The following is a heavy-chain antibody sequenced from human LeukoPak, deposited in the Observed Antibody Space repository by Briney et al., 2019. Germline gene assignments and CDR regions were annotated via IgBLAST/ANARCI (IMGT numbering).Heavy chain of an antibody. V-gene: IGHV3-48*04. Sequence: PGGSLRVSCAASGFTFSCYSTNWVRQAPGKGAEWVSYISSSSTIYYADSVKGRFTISRDNAKNSLYLQMNSLRAEDTAVYYCARDEVVNAFDIWGQGTMVTVSS. CDR2: ISSSSTI. D-gene: IGHD3-22*01. CDR1: GFTFSCYS. J-gene: IGHJ3*02. CDR3: ARDEVVNAFDI.